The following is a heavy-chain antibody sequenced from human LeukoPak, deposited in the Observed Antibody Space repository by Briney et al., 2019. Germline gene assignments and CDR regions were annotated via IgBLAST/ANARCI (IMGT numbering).Heavy chain of an antibody. CDR3: ARGSAAAEY. CDR1: GGSISPYY. V-gene: IGHV4-59*01. D-gene: IGHD2-2*01. J-gene: IGHJ4*02. Sequence: SETLSLTCTVSGGSISPYYWSWIRQPPGKGLEWIGYIHYSGSTNYNPSLKSRVTISVDTSKNQFSLKLSSVTAADTAVYYCARGSAAAEYWGQGTLVIVSS. CDR2: IHYSGST.